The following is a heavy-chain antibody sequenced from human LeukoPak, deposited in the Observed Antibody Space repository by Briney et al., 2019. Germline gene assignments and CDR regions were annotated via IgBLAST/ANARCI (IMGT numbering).Heavy chain of an antibody. Sequence: ASVKVSCKVSEYTLTGLSVHWVRLAPGKGLEWMGGFDPENVDTIYAQKFEGRVTMTEDTSTDTAYLELSSLRSEDTAVYYCATILLSKKRYYDFWTSAFDFWGQGTLVTVSS. V-gene: IGHV1-24*01. D-gene: IGHD3-3*01. CDR1: EYTLTGLS. CDR2: FDPENVDT. CDR3: ATILLSKKRYYDFWTSAFDF. J-gene: IGHJ3*01.